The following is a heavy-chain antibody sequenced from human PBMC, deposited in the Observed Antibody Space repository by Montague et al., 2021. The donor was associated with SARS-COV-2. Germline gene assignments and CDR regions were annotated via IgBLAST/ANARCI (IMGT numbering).Heavy chain of an antibody. V-gene: IGHV4-59*01. CDR3: VRVGWELRVGDYYFDY. CDR1: GGSISAYY. D-gene: IGHD1-26*01. CDR2: SYNNGST. J-gene: IGHJ4*02. Sequence: SETLSLTCTVSGGSISAYYWSWIWKPPGTGLDWIGNSYNNGSTHNNSSLKRRLTIAVDTSEDPFSLTVTSVTPADTDVCYCVRVGWELRVGDYYFDYWGQGTRVTVSS.